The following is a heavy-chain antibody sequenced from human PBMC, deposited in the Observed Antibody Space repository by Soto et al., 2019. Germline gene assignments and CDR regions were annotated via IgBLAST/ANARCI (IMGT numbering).Heavy chain of an antibody. CDR1: GYPFISHS. J-gene: IGHJ6*02. CDR3: ARGAFCGGAPGFRDMDV. D-gene: IGHD2-21*01. V-gene: IGHV1-18*01. Sequence: ASLKVSCKSSGYPFISHSITWVRQAPGQGLEWMGRISAYNGNTNYAQKLQGRVTMSTDASTNTAYMELRSLRSDDTAVYYCARGAFCGGAPGFRDMDVWGQGTTVTVPS. CDR2: ISAYNGNT.